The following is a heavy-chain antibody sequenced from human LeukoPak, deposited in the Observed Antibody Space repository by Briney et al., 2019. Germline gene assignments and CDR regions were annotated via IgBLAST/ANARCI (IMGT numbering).Heavy chain of an antibody. Sequence: SETLSLTCTVSGGSLSGYYWSWIRQPPGKGLEWIGYIYYSGSTNYNPSLKSRVTISVDTSKNQFSLKLSSVTAADTAVYYCARGGPKAYYDFWSGYSPLVAPERLVFDPWGQGTLVTVSS. J-gene: IGHJ5*02. CDR1: GGSLSGYY. V-gene: IGHV4-59*01. CDR3: ARGGPKAYYDFWSGYSPLVAPERLVFDP. CDR2: IYYSGST. D-gene: IGHD3-3*01.